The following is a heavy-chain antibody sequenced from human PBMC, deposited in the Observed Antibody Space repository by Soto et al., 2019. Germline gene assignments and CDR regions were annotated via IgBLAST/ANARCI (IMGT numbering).Heavy chain of an antibody. CDR3: ARARIAVAGYDY. CDR2: INSDGSST. D-gene: IGHD6-19*01. V-gene: IGHV3-74*01. J-gene: IGHJ4*02. Sequence: GGSLRLSCAASGFTFSSYWVHWVRQAPGKGLVWVSRINSDGSSTTYADSVKGRFTISRDNAKNTLYLQMNSLRAEDTAVYYCARARIAVAGYDYWGQGTLVTVSS. CDR1: GFTFSSYW.